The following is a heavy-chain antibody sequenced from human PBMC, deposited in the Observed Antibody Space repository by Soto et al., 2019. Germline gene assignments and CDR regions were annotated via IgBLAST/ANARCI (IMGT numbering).Heavy chain of an antibody. CDR3: AKGHTYFDWLFDY. V-gene: IGHV3-23*01. D-gene: IGHD3-9*01. CDR2: ISGSGGST. Sequence: GGSLRLSCAASGFTFSSYAMSWVRQAPGKGLEWVSTISGSGGSTYYADSVKGRFTISRDNSKNTLYLQMNSLRAEDTAVYYCAKGHTYFDWLFDYWGQGTLVTVSS. CDR1: GFTFSSYA. J-gene: IGHJ4*02.